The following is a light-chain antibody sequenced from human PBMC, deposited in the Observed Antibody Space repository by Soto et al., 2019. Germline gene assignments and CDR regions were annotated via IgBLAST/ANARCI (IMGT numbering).Light chain of an antibody. CDR1: QTITKF. V-gene: IGKV1-39*01. J-gene: IGKJ1*01. CDR2: VTS. CDR3: QQTFSAPGT. Sequence: DIRMTQSPSSLSASVGDRVSVTCRTSQTITKFLNWYQEKPGKAPKVLIYVTSNLENGVPSRFSGSGSGTHFTLSISSLQPEDFATYYCQQTFSAPGTFGPGTRVEVK.